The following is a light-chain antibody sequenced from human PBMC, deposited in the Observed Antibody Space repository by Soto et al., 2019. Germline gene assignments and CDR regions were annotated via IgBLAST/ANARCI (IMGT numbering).Light chain of an antibody. CDR3: QQFDNFPRAII. Sequence: DMQMTQSPSSLSASVGDRDTITCQASQDISNYLNWYQHKPGKAPRLLIYGASNLETGVPSRFSGSGSGTDFTFTISSLQPEDIATYYCQQFDNFPRAIIFGQGARLAIK. J-gene: IGKJ5*01. CDR2: GAS. V-gene: IGKV1-33*01. CDR1: QDISNY.